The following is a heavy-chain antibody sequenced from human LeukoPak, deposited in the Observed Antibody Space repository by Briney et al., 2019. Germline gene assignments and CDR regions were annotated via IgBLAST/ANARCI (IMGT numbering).Heavy chain of an antibody. Sequence: GGSLRLSCAAFGFTFSSYAMSWVRQAPGKGLEWVSAISGSGGSTYYADSVKGRFTISRDNSKNTLYLQMNSLRAEDTAVYYCAKERGGYDDFWSGYYTAYFDYWGQGTLVTVSS. D-gene: IGHD3-3*01. CDR3: AKERGGYDDFWSGYYTAYFDY. V-gene: IGHV3-23*01. CDR2: ISGSGGST. CDR1: GFTFSSYA. J-gene: IGHJ4*02.